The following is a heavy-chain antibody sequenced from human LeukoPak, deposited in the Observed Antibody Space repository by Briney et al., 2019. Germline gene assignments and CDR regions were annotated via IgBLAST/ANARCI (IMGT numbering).Heavy chain of an antibody. J-gene: IGHJ3*02. CDR2: ISAYNGNT. Sequence: GASVKVPCKASGYTFTSYGISWVRQAPGQGLEWMGWISAYNGNTNYAQKLQGRVTMTTDTSISTAYMELSSLRSEDTAVYYCARGGLRYFDWRAFDIWGQGTMVTVSS. CDR1: GYTFTSYG. V-gene: IGHV1-18*01. D-gene: IGHD3-9*01. CDR3: ARGGLRYFDWRAFDI.